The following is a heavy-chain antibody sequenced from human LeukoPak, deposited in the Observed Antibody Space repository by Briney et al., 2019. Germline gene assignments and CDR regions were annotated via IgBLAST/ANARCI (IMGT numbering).Heavy chain of an antibody. D-gene: IGHD3-10*01. CDR3: ARAGGILWFGEFPFDY. Sequence: SETLSLTCADYGGSFSGYYWSWIRQPPGKGLEWIGEINHSGSTNYNPSLKSRVTISVDTSKNQFSLKLSSVTAADTAVYYCARAGGILWFGEFPFDYWGQGTLVTVSS. CDR2: INHSGST. V-gene: IGHV4-34*01. J-gene: IGHJ4*02. CDR1: GGSFSGYY.